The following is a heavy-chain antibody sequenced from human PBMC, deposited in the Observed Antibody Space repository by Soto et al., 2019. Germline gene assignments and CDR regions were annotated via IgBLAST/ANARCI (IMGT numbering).Heavy chain of an antibody. V-gene: IGHV4-30-4*01. CDR2: IYYSGST. CDR1: GGSISSGDDF. D-gene: IGHD1-20*01. CDR3: ARDRAKWKDYYYYGMDV. Sequence: SETLSLTCTVSGGSISSGDDFWTWIRQPPGKGLEWIGYIYYSGSTYYNPSLKSRLTMSVDTSKNQFSLKLSSVTAADTAVYYCARDRAKWKDYYYYGMDVWGQGTTVTVSS. J-gene: IGHJ6*02.